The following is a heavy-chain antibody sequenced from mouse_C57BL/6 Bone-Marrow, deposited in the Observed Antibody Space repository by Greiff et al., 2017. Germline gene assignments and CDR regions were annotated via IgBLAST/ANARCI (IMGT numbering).Heavy chain of an antibody. Sequence: EVKLQQSGPELVKPGASVKMSCKASGYTFTDYNMHWVKQSHGKSLEWIGYINPNNGGTSYNQKFKGKATLTVNKSSSTAYMELRSLTSEDSAVYYCESGQYYFDYWGQGTTLTVSS. CDR2: INPNNGGT. CDR3: ESGQYYFDY. J-gene: IGHJ2*01. V-gene: IGHV1-22*01. CDR1: GYTFTDYN.